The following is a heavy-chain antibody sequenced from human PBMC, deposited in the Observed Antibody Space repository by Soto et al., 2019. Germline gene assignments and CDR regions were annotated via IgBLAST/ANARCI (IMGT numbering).Heavy chain of an antibody. V-gene: IGHV4-59*01. CDR1: GGSISSYY. Sequence: SETLSLTCTVSGGSISSYYWSWIRQPPGKRLEWIGYIYYSGSTNYNPSLKSRVTISVDTSKNQFSLKLSSVTAADTAVYYCARHSDVLRYFASWGQGTLVTVYS. D-gene: IGHD3-9*01. CDR2: IYYSGST. J-gene: IGHJ4*02. CDR3: ARHSDVLRYFAS.